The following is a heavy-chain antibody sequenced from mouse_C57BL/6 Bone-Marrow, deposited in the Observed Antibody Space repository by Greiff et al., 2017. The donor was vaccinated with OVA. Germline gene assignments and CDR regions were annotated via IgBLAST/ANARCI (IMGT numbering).Heavy chain of an antibody. V-gene: IGHV1-80*01. CDR2: IYPGDGDT. Sequence: QVHVKQSGAELVKPGASVKISCKASGYAFSSYWMNWVKQRPGKGLEWIGQIYPGDGDTNYNGKFKGKATLTADKSSSTAYMQLSSLTSEDSAVYFCARSRLTGTRDYWGQGTTLTVSS. CDR3: ARSRLTGTRDY. CDR1: GYAFSSYW. J-gene: IGHJ2*01. D-gene: IGHD4-1*01.